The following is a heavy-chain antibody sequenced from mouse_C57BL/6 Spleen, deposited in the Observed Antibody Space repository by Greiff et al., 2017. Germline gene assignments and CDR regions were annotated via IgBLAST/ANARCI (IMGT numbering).Heavy chain of an antibody. CDR1: GYTSTSYW. CDR2: IYPGSGST. J-gene: IGHJ3*01. CDR3: ARHYYGSSWFAY. D-gene: IGHD1-1*01. V-gene: IGHV1-55*01. Sequence: QVQLQQPGAELVKPGASVKMSCKASGYTSTSYWITWVKQRPGQGLEWIGDIYPGSGSTNYNEKFKSKATLTVDTSSSTAYMQLSSLTSEDSAVYYCARHYYGSSWFAYWGQGTLVTVSA.